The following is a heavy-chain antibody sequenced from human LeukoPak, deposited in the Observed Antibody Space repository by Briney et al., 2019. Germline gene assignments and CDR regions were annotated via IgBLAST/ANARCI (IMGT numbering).Heavy chain of an antibody. CDR3: ARYCSGGSCYGSEYFST. CDR1: GGSISSYY. D-gene: IGHD2-15*01. Sequence: SETLSLTCTVSGGSISSYYWSWIRQPPGKGLEWIGYIYYSGSTNYNPSLKSRVTISVDTSKNQFSLRLSSVTAADTAVYYCARYCSGGSCYGSEYFSTGARAPWSPSPQ. CDR2: IYYSGST. J-gene: IGHJ1*01. V-gene: IGHV4-59*01.